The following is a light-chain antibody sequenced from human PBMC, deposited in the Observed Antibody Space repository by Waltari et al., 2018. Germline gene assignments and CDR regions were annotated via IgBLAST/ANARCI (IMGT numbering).Light chain of an antibody. J-gene: IGLJ3*02. V-gene: IGLV2-23*01. CDR1: ISDVGSYPL. CDR2: EAT. CDR3: CSYAGSTTALV. Sequence: QSALTQPASVSGSPGQSIPISCPGAISDVGSYPLVSWYQQHPGQAPKPLIYEATKRPSGVSNRFSGSKSGNTASLTISGLQAEDEGDYYCCSYAGSTTALVFGGGTKLTVL.